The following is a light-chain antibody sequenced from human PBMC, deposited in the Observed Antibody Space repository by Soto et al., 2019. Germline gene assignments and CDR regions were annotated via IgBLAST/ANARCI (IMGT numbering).Light chain of an antibody. CDR2: GAS. Sequence: EIMLTQSPGTLSLSPGQTATLSCRASQTVNSNYLAWCQHKPGQPPRLLIYGASRRATGIPDRFSGSGSGTDFTLTITRLEPEDFAVYFCQQYSGLPMTFGQGTRLEIK. CDR1: QTVNSNY. V-gene: IGKV3-20*01. J-gene: IGKJ5*01. CDR3: QQYSGLPMT.